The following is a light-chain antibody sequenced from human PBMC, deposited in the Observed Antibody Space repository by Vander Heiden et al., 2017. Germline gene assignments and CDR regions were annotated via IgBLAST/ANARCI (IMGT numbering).Light chain of an antibody. V-gene: IGLV3-25*03. J-gene: IGLJ2*01. CDR1: ALPKQY. Sequence: SSELTQPPSVSVSPGQTARINCSGDALPKQYAYWYQQKPGQAPVLVIYKESKRPSGIPERFSGSSSGTTVTLTISGVQAEDEADYYCQSADSSGTYVVFGGGTKLTVL. CDR2: KES. CDR3: QSADSSGTYVV.